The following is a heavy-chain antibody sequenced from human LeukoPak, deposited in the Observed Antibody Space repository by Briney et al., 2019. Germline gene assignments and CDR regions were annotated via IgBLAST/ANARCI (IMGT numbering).Heavy chain of an antibody. CDR3: ARASVGFDY. CDR1: GFTFSSYD. D-gene: IGHD1-26*01. CDR2: ITTAGDT. V-gene: IGHV3-13*01. Sequence: GGSLRLSCAASGFTFSSYDMPWVRQATGKGLEWVSAITTAGDTYYPGSVKGRFTISRENAKNSLYLQMNSLRAGDTAVYYCARASVGFDYWGQGTLVTVSS. J-gene: IGHJ4*02.